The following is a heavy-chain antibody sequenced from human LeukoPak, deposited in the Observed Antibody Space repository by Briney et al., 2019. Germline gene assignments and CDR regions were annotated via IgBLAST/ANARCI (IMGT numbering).Heavy chain of an antibody. Sequence: SETLSLTCTVSGGSISSSSYYWGWNRQPPGKGLEWIGSIYYSGSTYYNPSLKSRVTISVDTSKNQFSLKLSSVTAADTAVYYCARQEVDYHYGMDVWGQGTTVTVSS. V-gene: IGHV4-39*01. CDR3: ARQEVDYHYGMDV. CDR1: GGSISSSSYY. D-gene: IGHD2-2*01. J-gene: IGHJ6*02. CDR2: IYYSGST.